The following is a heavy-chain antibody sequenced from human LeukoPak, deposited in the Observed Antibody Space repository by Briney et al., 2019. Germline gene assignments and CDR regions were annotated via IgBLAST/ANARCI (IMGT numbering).Heavy chain of an antibody. D-gene: IGHD6-19*01. CDR1: GGSITSYY. CDR3: ARPPSSGWSGHDAFDI. J-gene: IGHJ3*02. Sequence: SETLSLTCTVSGGSITSYYWSWIRQPPGKGLEWIGYIYYSGSTNYSPSLKSRVTISVDTSKNQFSLKLRSVTAADTALYYCARPPSSGWSGHDAFDIWGQGKMATASP. V-gene: IGHV4-59*01. CDR2: IYYSGST.